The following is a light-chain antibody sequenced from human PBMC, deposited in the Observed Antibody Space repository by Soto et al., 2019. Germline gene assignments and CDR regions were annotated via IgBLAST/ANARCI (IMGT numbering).Light chain of an antibody. CDR1: QSISSS. V-gene: IGKV1-39*01. CDR2: AAS. Sequence: DIQMTQSPSSLSASVGDRVTITCRASQSISSSLNWYQQKPGKAPKLLIYAASSLQSGVPSRFSGSGSGTDFTLTISSLQPEDFATYYCQQSYSTLTWTFGQGTKGDIK. J-gene: IGKJ1*01. CDR3: QQSYSTLTWT.